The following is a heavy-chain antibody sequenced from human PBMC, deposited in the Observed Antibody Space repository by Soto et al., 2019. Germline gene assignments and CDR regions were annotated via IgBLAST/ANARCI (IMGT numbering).Heavy chain of an antibody. CDR3: ASLGSGAYDF. Sequence: LSLTCAVYGGSFRSYYWSWIRQAPGKGLEWIGEINHTGTVNYNPSLKSRVAISVDTSERQFSLKLFSVTAADTAVYYCASLGSGAYDFWGQGALVTVSS. CDR1: GGSFRSYY. V-gene: IGHV4-34*01. CDR2: INHTGTV. J-gene: IGHJ4*02. D-gene: IGHD2-15*01.